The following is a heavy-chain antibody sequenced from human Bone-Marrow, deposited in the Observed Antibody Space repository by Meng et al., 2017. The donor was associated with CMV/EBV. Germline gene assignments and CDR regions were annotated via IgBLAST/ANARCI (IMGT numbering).Heavy chain of an antibody. V-gene: IGHV3-66*02. CDR1: GFTFSSYA. D-gene: IGHD6-13*01. J-gene: IGHJ5*02. CDR3: ARERYSST. Sequence: GGSLRLSCAASGFTFSSYAMSWVRQAPGKGLEWVSVIYSGGSTYYADSVKGRFTISRDNSKNTLYLQMNSLRAEDTAVYYCARERYSSTWGQGTLVTVSS. CDR2: IYSGGST.